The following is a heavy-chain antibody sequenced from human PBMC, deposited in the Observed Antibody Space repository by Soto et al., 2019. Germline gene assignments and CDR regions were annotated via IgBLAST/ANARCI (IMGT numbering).Heavy chain of an antibody. J-gene: IGHJ4*02. D-gene: IGHD3-22*01. V-gene: IGHV4-59*01. Sequence: SETLSLTCTVSGGSISSYYWSWIRQPPGKGLEWIGYIYYSGSTNYNPSLKSRVTISVDTSKNQFSLKLSSVTAADTAVYYCARQGNVYYDSSGYIDYWGQGTLVTVSS. CDR1: GGSISSYY. CDR2: IYYSGST. CDR3: ARQGNVYYDSSGYIDY.